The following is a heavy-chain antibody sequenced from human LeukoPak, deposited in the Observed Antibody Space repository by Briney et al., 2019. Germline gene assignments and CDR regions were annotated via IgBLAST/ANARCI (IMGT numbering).Heavy chain of an antibody. J-gene: IGHJ4*02. V-gene: IGHV1-2*02. Sequence: ASVTVSFKASGYTFTVYYMHWVRQAPGQGGEWMGWINPNSGGTNYAQKFQGRVTMTRDTSISTAYMELSRLRSDDTAVYYCARAGYSSSSEVVVWGQGTLVTVSS. CDR2: INPNSGGT. D-gene: IGHD6-6*01. CDR3: ARAGYSSSSEVVV. CDR1: GYTFTVYY.